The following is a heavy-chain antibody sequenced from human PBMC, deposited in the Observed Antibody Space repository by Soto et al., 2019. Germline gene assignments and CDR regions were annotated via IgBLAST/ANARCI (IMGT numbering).Heavy chain of an antibody. CDR2: INHSGST. J-gene: IGHJ3*02. Sequence: PSETLSLTCAVYGGSFSGYYWGWIRQPPGKGLEWIGEINHSGSTNYNPSLKSRVTISVDTSKNQFSLKLSSVTAADTAVYYCARGVGRVVVAAMRRAFDIWGQGTMVTVSS. D-gene: IGHD2-15*01. V-gene: IGHV4-34*01. CDR1: GGSFSGYY. CDR3: ARGVGRVVVAAMRRAFDI.